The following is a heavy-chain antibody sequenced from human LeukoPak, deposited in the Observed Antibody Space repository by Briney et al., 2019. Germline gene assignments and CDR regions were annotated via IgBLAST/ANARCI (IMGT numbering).Heavy chain of an antibody. CDR1: GYSISSSYY. CDR2: IYHSGST. V-gene: IGHV4-38-2*01. Sequence: SETLSLTCAVSGYSISSSYYWGWIRQPPGKGLEWIRTIYHSGSTHYNPSLKSRVTLSVDTSKNQFSLKLRSVTAADTAVYYCASLPSNTVTHDYWGQGTLVTVSS. J-gene: IGHJ4*02. CDR3: ASLPSNTVTHDY. D-gene: IGHD4-11*01.